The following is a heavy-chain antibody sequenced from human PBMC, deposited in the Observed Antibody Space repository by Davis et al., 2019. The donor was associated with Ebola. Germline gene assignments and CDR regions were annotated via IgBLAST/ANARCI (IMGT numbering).Heavy chain of an antibody. D-gene: IGHD6-6*01. J-gene: IGHJ6*02. CDR1: GYTFTSYA. CDR3: ARDPDRSSSPYYYYGMDV. V-gene: IGHV1-69*13. Sequence: SVKVSCKASGYTFTSYAISWVRQAPGQGLEWMGGIIPIFGTANYTQKFQGRVTITADESTSTAYMELSSLRSEDTAVYYCARDPDRSSSPYYYYGMDVWGQGTTVTVSS. CDR2: IIPIFGTA.